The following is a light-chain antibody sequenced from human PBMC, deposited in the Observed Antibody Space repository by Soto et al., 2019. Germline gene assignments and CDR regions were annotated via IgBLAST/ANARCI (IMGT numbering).Light chain of an antibody. V-gene: IGKV3-20*01. CDR3: QQYGSSPFT. Sequence: EIVLTQSPGTLSLSPGERATLSCRASQSVSGSCLAWYQQKPGQAPRLLTYGASSRATGIPDRFSGSGSGTDFTLTISRLEPEDFAVYYCQQYGSSPFTFGPGNKVYIK. CDR2: GAS. J-gene: IGKJ3*01. CDR1: QSVSGSC.